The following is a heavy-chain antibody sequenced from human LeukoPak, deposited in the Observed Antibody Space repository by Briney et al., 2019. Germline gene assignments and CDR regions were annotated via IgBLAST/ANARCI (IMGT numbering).Heavy chain of an antibody. CDR1: GGSFSGYY. V-gene: IGHV4-34*01. J-gene: IGHJ6*03. D-gene: IGHD5-18*01. CDR3: ARKIRTGRYAGPYYYYYYMDV. Sequence: SETLSLTCAVYGGSFSGYYWSWIRQPPGKGLEWIGEINHSGSTNYNPSLKSRVTISVDTSKNQFSLKLSSVTAADTAVYYCARKIRTGRYAGPYYYYYYMDVWGKGTTVTVSS. CDR2: INHSGST.